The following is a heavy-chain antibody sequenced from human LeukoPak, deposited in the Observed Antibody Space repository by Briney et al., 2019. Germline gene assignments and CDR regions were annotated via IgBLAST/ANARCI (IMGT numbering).Heavy chain of an antibody. CDR2: ISSGSSTI. CDR1: GFIFSSYS. Sequence: GGSLRLSCAASGFIFSSYSMSWVRQAPGKGLEWISYISSGSSTIYYADSVKGRFTISRDNAKNSLYLQMNSLRAEDTAVYYCASGSGYDWGQGTLVTVSS. D-gene: IGHD5-12*01. V-gene: IGHV3-48*01. J-gene: IGHJ4*02. CDR3: ASGSGYD.